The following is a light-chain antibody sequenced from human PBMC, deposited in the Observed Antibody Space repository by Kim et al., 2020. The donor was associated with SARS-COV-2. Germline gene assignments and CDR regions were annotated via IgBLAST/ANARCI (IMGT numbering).Light chain of an antibody. CDR1: QSLINKY. CDR2: GGS. V-gene: IGKV3-20*01. Sequence: EIVLTQSPGTLSLSPGERATLSCRASQSLINKYLAWYQRKPGQAPRLLMYGGSSRATGIPDRFGGSGSGTDFTLTITRLEPEDFAVYFCQQYASSPYTFGRGTKLEI. CDR3: QQYASSPYT. J-gene: IGKJ2*01.